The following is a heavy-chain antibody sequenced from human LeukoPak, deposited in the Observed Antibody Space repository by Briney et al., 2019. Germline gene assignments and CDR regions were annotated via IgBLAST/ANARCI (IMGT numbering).Heavy chain of an antibody. CDR1: GFTVGSHY. V-gene: IGHV3-53*01. Sequence: PGGSLRLSCAASGFTVGSHYMSWFRQAPGKGLEWVSAIYTDGRTFYADAAKGRFTISRDNPKNTLYLQMNSLRAEDTAVYYCATLWGGLGDIWGQGTVVTVSS. D-gene: IGHD7-27*01. CDR2: IYTDGRT. CDR3: ATLWGGLGDI. J-gene: IGHJ3*02.